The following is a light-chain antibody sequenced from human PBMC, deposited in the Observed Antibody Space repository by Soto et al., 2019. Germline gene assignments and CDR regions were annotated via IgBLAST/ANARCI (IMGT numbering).Light chain of an antibody. CDR2: AIS. CDR3: QQYDSSPRT. J-gene: IGKJ1*01. V-gene: IGKV3-20*01. Sequence: ENVLTQPPGTLSLSPGQRATLSCRASHTISSSYLAWYQQKPGQAPRLLIYAISDRATGVPDRFRGSGSGTDFTLTITRLEPEDFAVYFCQQYDSSPRTFGQGTKVEIK. CDR1: HTISSSY.